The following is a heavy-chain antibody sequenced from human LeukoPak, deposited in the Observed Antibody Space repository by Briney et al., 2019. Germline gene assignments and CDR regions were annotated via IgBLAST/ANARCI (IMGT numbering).Heavy chain of an antibody. CDR1: GFTLSSYW. J-gene: IGHJ4*02. CDR3: ATLSGY. D-gene: IGHD3-10*01. V-gene: IGHV3-74*01. Sequence: GGSLRLSCAASGFTLSSYWMHWVRQGPGKGLVWVSRINSDGSRTGYADSVKGRFTISRDNAKNTLYLQMNSLRAEDTAVYYCATLSGYWGQGTLVTVSS. CDR2: INSDGSRT.